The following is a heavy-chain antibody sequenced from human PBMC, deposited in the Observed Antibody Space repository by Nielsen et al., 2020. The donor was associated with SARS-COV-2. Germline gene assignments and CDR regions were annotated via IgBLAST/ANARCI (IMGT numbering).Heavy chain of an antibody. CDR2: IYYSGST. D-gene: IGHD2-15*01. CDR3: ASRRWGCRGGSCYRWFDP. J-gene: IGHJ5*02. CDR1: GGSISSYY. Sequence: SETLSLTCTVSGGSISSYYWSWIRQPPGKGLEWIGYIYYSGSTNYNPSLKSRVTISVDTSKNQFSLKLSSVTAADTAVYYCASRRWGCRGGSCYRWFDPWGQGTLVTVSS. V-gene: IGHV4-59*13.